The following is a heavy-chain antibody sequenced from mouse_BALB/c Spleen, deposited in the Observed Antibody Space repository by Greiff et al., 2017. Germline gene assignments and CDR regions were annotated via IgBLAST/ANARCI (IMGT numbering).Heavy chain of an antibody. Sequence: EVMLVESGGGLVQPGGSRKLSCAASGFTFSSFGMHWVRQAPEKGLEWVAYISSGSSTIYYADTVKGRFTISRNNPKDTLFLQMTSLRSEDTAMYDCAKDLDYWGQGTSVTVSS. V-gene: IGHV5-17*02. CDR3: AKDLDY. J-gene: IGHJ4*01. CDR2: ISSGSSTI. CDR1: GFTFSSFG.